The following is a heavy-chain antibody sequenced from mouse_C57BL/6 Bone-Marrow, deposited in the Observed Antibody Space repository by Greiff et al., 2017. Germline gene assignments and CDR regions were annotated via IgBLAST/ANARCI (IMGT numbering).Heavy chain of an antibody. V-gene: IGHV5-17*01. CDR2: ISSGSSTI. J-gene: IGHJ4*01. CDR3: AREGITPPRAMEY. Sequence: EVKLMESGGGLVKPGGSLKLSCAASGFTFSDYGMHWVRQAPEKGLEWVAYISSGSSTIYYADTVKGRFTISRDNAKNTLFLQMTSLRSEDTAMYYCAREGITPPRAMEYWGQGTSVTVSS. CDR1: GFTFSDYG. D-gene: IGHD1-1*01.